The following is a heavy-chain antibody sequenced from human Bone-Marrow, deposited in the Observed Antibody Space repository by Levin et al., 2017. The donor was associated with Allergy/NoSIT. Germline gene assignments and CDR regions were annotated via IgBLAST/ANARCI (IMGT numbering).Heavy chain of an antibody. D-gene: IGHD3-10*02. V-gene: IGHV3-53*01. CDR2: IYSTGST. CDR3: ARNVPVTDLGY. Sequence: GESLKISCAASGFTVRNNYVTWIRQGPGKGLEWVSLIYSTGSTYYADSVKGRFTISRDSSKNTVYLQMDSLRTEDTAIYYCARNVPVTDLGYWGRGTLVTVSS. CDR1: GFTVRNNY. J-gene: IGHJ4*02.